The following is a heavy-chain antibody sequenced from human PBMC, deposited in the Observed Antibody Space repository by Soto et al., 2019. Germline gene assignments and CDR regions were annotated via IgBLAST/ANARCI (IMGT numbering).Heavy chain of an antibody. V-gene: IGHV4-34*01. CDR1: VGSFSGYY. Sequence: PSETLSLTCAVYVGSFSGYYWSWIRQPPGKGLEWIGEINHSGSTNYNPSLKSRVTISVDTSKNQFSLKLSSVTAADTAVYYCARAVVEVGATQDPYYFDYWGQGTLVTVSS. D-gene: IGHD1-26*01. CDR3: ARAVVEVGATQDPYYFDY. CDR2: INHSGST. J-gene: IGHJ4*02.